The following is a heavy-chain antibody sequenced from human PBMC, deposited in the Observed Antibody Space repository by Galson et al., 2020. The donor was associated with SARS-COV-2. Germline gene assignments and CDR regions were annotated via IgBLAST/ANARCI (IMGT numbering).Heavy chain of an antibody. Sequence: ASVKVSCKASGYTFTSYYIHWVRQAPGQGLEWMGIINPSGGGTTYAQKFQGRVTMTRDTSTSTVYMELSSLRSEDPAVYYCARDSQGGNDYNYLLFWGQGTLVTVSS. J-gene: IGHJ4*02. D-gene: IGHD4-4*01. CDR2: INPSGGGT. CDR1: GYTFTSYY. CDR3: ARDSQGGNDYNYLLF. V-gene: IGHV1-46*01.